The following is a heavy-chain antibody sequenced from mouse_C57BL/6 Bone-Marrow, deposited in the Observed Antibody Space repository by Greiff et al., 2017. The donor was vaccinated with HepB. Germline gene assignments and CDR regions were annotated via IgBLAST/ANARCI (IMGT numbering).Heavy chain of an antibody. CDR1: GYSITSGYY. D-gene: IGHD1-1*01. J-gene: IGHJ2*01. V-gene: IGHV3-6*01. CDR3: ARELLRDY. Sequence: EVQLVESGPGLVKPSQSLSLTCSVTGYSITSGYYWNWIRQFPGNKLEWMGYISYDGSNNYNPSLKNRISITRDTSKNQFFLKLNSVTTEDTATYYCARELLRDYWGQGTTLTVSS. CDR2: ISYDGSN.